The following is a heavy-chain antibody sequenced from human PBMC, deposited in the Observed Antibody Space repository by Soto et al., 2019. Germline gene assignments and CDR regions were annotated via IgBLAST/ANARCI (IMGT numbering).Heavy chain of an antibody. J-gene: IGHJ4*02. CDR3: AKATPYSSGYYRYYFDY. CDR1: GFTFSSYA. Sequence: PGGSLRLSCAASGFTFSSYAMSWVRQAPGKGLEWVSAISGSGGSTYYADSVKGRFTISRDNSKNTLYLQMNSLRAEDTAVYYCAKATPYSSGYYRYYFDYWGQGTLVTVSS. D-gene: IGHD3-22*01. V-gene: IGHV3-23*01. CDR2: ISGSGGST.